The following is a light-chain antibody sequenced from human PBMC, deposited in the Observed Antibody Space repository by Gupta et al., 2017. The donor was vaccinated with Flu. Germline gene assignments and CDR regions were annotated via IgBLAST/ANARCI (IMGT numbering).Light chain of an antibody. CDR3: LSVDRSGDYGV. Sequence: ELTQPPSVSVSPVQTATIVCSGDALSRGFAYWYQQKPGQAPVLLLHKDSERSSGIPERFSGSSSGTTVTLTISGVQAEDEADYYCLSVDRSGDYGVFGGGTKLTVL. J-gene: IGLJ3*02. CDR1: ALSRGF. CDR2: KDS. V-gene: IGLV3-25*03.